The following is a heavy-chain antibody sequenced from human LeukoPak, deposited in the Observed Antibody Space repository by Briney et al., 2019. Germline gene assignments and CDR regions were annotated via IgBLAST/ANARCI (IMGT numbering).Heavy chain of an antibody. V-gene: IGHV3-30*18. D-gene: IGHD6-13*01. J-gene: IGHJ5*02. CDR2: ISYDGSNK. CDR1: GFTFSSCG. CDR3: AKDKNPYSRGWYDP. Sequence: GRSLRLSCAASGFTFSSCGMHWVRQAPGKGLEWVEVISYDGSNKYYADSVKGRFTITRDNSKNTLYLQMNSLRAEDTAVYYCAKDKNPYSRGWYDPWGQGTLVTVSS.